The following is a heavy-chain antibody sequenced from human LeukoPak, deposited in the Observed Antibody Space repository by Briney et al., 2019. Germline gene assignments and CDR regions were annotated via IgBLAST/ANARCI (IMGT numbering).Heavy chain of an antibody. V-gene: IGHV3-49*02. D-gene: IGHD5-18*01. CDR2: IRSKTYGGTT. J-gene: IGHJ6*02. CDR3: TRGPIQLWLYHGMDV. Sequence: GASLRLSCAASGFTFSSYAMSWVRQAPGKGLEWVGFIRSKTYGGTTEYAASVKGRFIISRDDSTSIAYLQMNSLKTEDTAVYYCTRGPIQLWLYHGMDVWGQGTTVTVSS. CDR1: GFTFSSYA.